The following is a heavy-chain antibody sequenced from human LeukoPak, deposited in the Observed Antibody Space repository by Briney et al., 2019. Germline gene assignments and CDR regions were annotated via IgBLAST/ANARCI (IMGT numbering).Heavy chain of an antibody. CDR3: ARSSVGARRRIDY. CDR1: GYTLTSYD. D-gene: IGHD1-26*01. Sequence: GSVKDSRKASGYTLTSYDINGVRQATGQGGEGMGWMNPNSGNTGYAQKFQGRVTMTRSPSINTAYMELNSLTSEDTAVYYCARSSVGARRRIDYWGQGTLVTVSS. CDR2: MNPNSGNT. V-gene: IGHV1-8*01. J-gene: IGHJ4*02.